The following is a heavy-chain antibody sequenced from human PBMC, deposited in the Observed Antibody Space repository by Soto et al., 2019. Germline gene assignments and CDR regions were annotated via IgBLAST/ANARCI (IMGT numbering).Heavy chain of an antibody. V-gene: IGHV4-4*02. CDR3: ASRDPGTSVDY. D-gene: IGHD1-7*01. CDR1: GGSFTSNNW. J-gene: IGHJ4*02. Sequence: SETLSLTCAVSGGSFTSNNWWTWVRQPPGQGLEWIGEIYRTGSTNYNPSLKSRVTISLDKSENQFSLKATSLTAADTAVYYCASRDPGTSVDYWGQGTLVTVSS. CDR2: IYRTGST.